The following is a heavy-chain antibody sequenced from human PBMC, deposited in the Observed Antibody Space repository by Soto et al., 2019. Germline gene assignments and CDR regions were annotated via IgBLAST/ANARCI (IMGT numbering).Heavy chain of an antibody. V-gene: IGHV3-33*01. Sequence: GGSLRLSCAASGFTFSSYGMHWVRQAPGKGLEWVAVIWYDGSNKYYADSVKGRFTISRDNSKNTLYLQMNSLRAEDTAVYYCARDSRVWGSYRHSDFDYWGQGTLVTVSS. CDR3: ARDSRVWGSYRHSDFDY. CDR2: IWYDGSNK. CDR1: GFTFSSYG. D-gene: IGHD3-16*02. J-gene: IGHJ4*02.